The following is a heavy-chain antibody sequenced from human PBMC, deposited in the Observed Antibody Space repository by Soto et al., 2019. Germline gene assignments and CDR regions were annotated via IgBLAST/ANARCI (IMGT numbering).Heavy chain of an antibody. CDR2: FDPEDGET. CDR1: GYTLTELS. Sequence: ASVKVSCKVSGYTLTELSMHWVRQAPGKGLEWMGGFDPEDGETIYAQKFQGRVTMTKDTSTDTAYMELSSLRSEDTAVYYCANRKTHLKTKVDWFDPWGQGTLVTVSS. D-gene: IGHD1-1*01. V-gene: IGHV1-24*01. J-gene: IGHJ5*02. CDR3: ANRKTHLKTKVDWFDP.